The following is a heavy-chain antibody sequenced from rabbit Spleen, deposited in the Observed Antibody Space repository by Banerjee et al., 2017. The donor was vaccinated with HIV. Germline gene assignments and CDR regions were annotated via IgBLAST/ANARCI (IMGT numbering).Heavy chain of an antibody. CDR2: IYTGDGDT. CDR1: GLDFSSAY. V-gene: IGHV1S45*01. Sequence: QEQLVEYGGDLVQPEGSLTLTCKASGLDFSSAYICWVRQAPGKGLEWIACIYTGDGDTYYASWAKGRFTISKTSSTTVTLQMTSLTAADTATYFCARRSSVVGYAYNLWGPGTLVTVS. D-gene: IGHD6-1*01. J-gene: IGHJ4*01. CDR3: ARRSSVVGYAYNL.